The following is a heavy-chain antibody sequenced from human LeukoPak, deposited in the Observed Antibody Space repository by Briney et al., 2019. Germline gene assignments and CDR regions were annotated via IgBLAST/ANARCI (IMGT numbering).Heavy chain of an antibody. D-gene: IGHD6-19*01. CDR3: ARVGPPGYSSGWYPYYFDY. CDR2: IYYSGST. CDR1: GGSISSGGYY. V-gene: IGHV4-31*03. J-gene: IGHJ4*02. Sequence: SETLSLTCTVSGGSISSGGYYWSWIRQHPGKGLEWIGYIYYSGSTYYNPSLKSRVTTSVDTSKNQFSLKLSSVTAADTAVYYCARVGPPGYSSGWYPYYFDYWGQGTLVTVSS.